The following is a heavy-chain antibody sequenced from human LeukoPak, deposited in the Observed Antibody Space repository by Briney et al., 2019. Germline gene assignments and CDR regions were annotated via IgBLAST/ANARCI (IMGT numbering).Heavy chain of an antibody. D-gene: IGHD1-7*01. J-gene: IGHJ3*02. CDR2: IWSNGNEK. Sequence: PGGSLRLSCAASGFTISTYVMHWVRQAPGKGLEWVALIWSNGNEKYYADSVKGRFTISRDNSKNTLYVEMNSLRAEDTAVYYCAREKVIIGITRDSFDMWGQGTMVTVSS. V-gene: IGHV3-33*01. CDR3: AREKVIIGITRDSFDM. CDR1: GFTISTYV.